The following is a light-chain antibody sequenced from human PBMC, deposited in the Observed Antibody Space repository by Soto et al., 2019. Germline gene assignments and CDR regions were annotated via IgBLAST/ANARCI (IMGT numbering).Light chain of an antibody. V-gene: IGLV2-14*01. CDR1: SSDVGGYNY. J-gene: IGLJ3*02. CDR3: NSYTTTSSWM. CDR2: EVN. Sequence: QSALTQPASVSGSPGQSITISCTGTSSDVGGYNYVSWYQQHPGKAPKLIIYEVNNRPAGVSNRSSGSKSGNTASLTISGLQAEDEADYYCNSYTTTSSWMFGGGTKPTVL.